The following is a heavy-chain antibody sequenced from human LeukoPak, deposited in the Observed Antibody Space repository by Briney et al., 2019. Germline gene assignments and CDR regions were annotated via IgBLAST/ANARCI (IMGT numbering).Heavy chain of an antibody. D-gene: IGHD2-2*01. J-gene: IGHJ5*02. CDR3: ARGRRLVVPAASWFDP. Sequence: ASVKVSCKASGYTFTGYYMHWVRQAPGQGLEWMGWINPNSGGTNYAQKFQGRVTMTRDTSISTAYTELSRLRSDDTAVYYCARGRRLVVPAASWFDPWGQGTLVTVSS. V-gene: IGHV1-2*02. CDR1: GYTFTGYY. CDR2: INPNSGGT.